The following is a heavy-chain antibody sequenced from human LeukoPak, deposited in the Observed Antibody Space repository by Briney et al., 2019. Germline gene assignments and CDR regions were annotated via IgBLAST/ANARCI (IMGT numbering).Heavy chain of an antibody. D-gene: IGHD5-18*01. CDR2: FYDRGST. CDR1: GYSISSGYY. Sequence: SETLSLTCTVSGYSISSGYYWGWIRQPPGKGLECIGTFYDRGSTYYNPSLKSRVSMSLDKSKNQFSLNLSSVTAADTAFYYCARAGLHDEDAFDMWGQGILVTVSA. V-gene: IGHV4-38-2*02. J-gene: IGHJ3*02. CDR3: ARAGLHDEDAFDM.